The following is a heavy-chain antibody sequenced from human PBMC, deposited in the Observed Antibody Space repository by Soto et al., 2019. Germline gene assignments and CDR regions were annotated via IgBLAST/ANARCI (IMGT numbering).Heavy chain of an antibody. CDR3: ARLRLEPEGANLPLMFGRDV. Sequence: QVQLVQSGAEVKKPGSSVRVSCKASGDTFTGHSISWVRQAPAQGLEWLGVITPMLGTTNYSPKFQGRVTITADDSASTAFLDLTSLKSDDTAVYYCARLRLEPEGANLPLMFGRDVWGQGTTVSVSS. CDR1: GDTFTGHS. V-gene: IGHV1-69*01. J-gene: IGHJ6*02. D-gene: IGHD3-10*02. CDR2: ITPMLGTT.